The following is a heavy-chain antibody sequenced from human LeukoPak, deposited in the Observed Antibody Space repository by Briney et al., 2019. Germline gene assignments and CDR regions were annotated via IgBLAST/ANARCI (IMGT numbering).Heavy chain of an antibody. D-gene: IGHD2-8*01. V-gene: IGHV3-30*02. CDR1: RFTLSSYG. CDR2: IQYVGSNE. Sequence: GGSLSLSCAASRFTLSSYGMQWVRQAPGKWLEWVVYIQYVGSNEQHAASVKGRFRLGRDSSKNILYLQMNSLRAEDTAVYYCAIDRCSNSVGCYYYYMDVWGKGTTVTMSS. CDR3: AIDRCSNSVGCYYYYMDV. J-gene: IGHJ6*03.